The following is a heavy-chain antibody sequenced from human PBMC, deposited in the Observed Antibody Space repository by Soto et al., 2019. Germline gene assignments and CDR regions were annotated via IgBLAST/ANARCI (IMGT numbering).Heavy chain of an antibody. D-gene: IGHD3-10*01. CDR2: IYHSGST. Sequence: PSETLSLTCAVSGGSISSSNWWSWVRQPPGKGLEWIGEIYHSGSTNYNPSLKSRVTISVDKSKNQFSLKLSSVTAADTAVYYCARDRYYGSGSYEPYYYYGMDVWGQGTTVTVSS. V-gene: IGHV4-4*02. CDR1: GGSISSSNW. CDR3: ARDRYYGSGSYEPYYYYGMDV. J-gene: IGHJ6*02.